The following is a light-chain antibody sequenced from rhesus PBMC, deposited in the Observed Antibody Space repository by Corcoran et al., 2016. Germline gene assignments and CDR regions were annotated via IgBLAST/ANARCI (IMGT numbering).Light chain of an antibody. CDR3: MQGLDYPFT. Sequence: DIVMTQTPLSLPVTPGEPASISCRSSQSLLDSEDGNTYLEWYLQKPGQSPQPLIYDVSNRAYGVPDRFSGSGSDTDFTLKISRVEAEDVGVYYCMQGLDYPFTFGPGTKLDIK. J-gene: IGKJ3*01. CDR1: QSLLDSEDGNTY. CDR2: DVS. V-gene: IGKV2S20*01.